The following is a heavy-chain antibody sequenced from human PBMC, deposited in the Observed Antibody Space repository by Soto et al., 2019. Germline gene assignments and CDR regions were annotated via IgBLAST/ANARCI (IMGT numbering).Heavy chain of an antibody. D-gene: IGHD3-22*01. CDR1: GFTFSSYG. Sequence: GGSLRLSCAASGFTFSSYGMHWVRQAPGKGLEWVAVIWYDGSNKYYADFVKGRFTISRDNSKNTLYLQMNSLRAEDTAVYYCARDDSSGYYPYYYYYYGMDVWGQGT. CDR2: IWYDGSNK. CDR3: ARDDSSGYYPYYYYYYGMDV. J-gene: IGHJ6*02. V-gene: IGHV3-33*01.